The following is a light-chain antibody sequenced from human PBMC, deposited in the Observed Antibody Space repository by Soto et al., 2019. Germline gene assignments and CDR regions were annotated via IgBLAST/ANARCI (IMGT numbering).Light chain of an antibody. V-gene: IGKV3-20*01. Sequence: EVVLTQSPGTLSLSPGERATLSCRASQSVRSSYLAWYQQKPGQAPRLLVYGASSRATGIPDRFSGSGSGTDFTLTISRLEPEDFAVYYCQQYGSSPKITFGGGTQVEIK. CDR3: QQYGSSPKIT. CDR1: QSVRSSY. J-gene: IGKJ4*01. CDR2: GAS.